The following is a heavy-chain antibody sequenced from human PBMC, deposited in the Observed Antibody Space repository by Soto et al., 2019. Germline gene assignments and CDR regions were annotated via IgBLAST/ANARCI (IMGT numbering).Heavy chain of an antibody. J-gene: IGHJ4*02. CDR3: VEGLRLGELSR. CDR1: GDSFTSDN. CDR2: INPMADVL. V-gene: IGHV1-69*02. D-gene: IGHD3-16*01. Sequence: SVKGSWKPVGDSFTSDNLPWLRQTPGQGLEWMGRINPMADVLHYAQRFQGRVTITADRSTGIGYMELSSLTTEDTAVYYCVEGLRLGELSRWGQGTKVTVS.